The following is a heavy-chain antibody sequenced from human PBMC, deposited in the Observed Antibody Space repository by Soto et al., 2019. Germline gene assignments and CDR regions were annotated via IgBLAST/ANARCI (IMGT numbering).Heavy chain of an antibody. D-gene: IGHD5-18*01. CDR3: ARLSDTEDAFDI. CDR1: GFTFSSYA. J-gene: IGHJ3*02. V-gene: IGHV3-30-3*01. Sequence: QVQLVESGGGVVQPRRSLRLSCAASGFTFSSYAMHWVRQAPGKGLEWVAVISYDGSNKYYADSVKGRFTISRDNSKNTLYLQMNSLRAEDTAVYYCARLSDTEDAFDIWGQGTMVTVSS. CDR2: ISYDGSNK.